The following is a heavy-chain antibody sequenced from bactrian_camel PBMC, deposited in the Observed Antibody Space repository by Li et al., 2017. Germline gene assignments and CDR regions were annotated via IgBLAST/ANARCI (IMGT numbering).Heavy chain of an antibody. D-gene: IGHD5*01. Sequence: VQLVESGRDSAQAGGSLRLSCLASGYSYNDYNSAFMAWFRQVQGKEREAVARIDDWGITTYADSVKGRFTISKDLGRKILYLQMNNLTPEDTSSYICGAEPFCPVPVGPPKAADYRYWGQGTQVTVS. CDR1: GYSYNDYNSAF. CDR2: IDDWGIT. CDR3: GAEPFCPVPVGPPKAADYRY. J-gene: IGHJ4*01. V-gene: IGHV3S53*01.